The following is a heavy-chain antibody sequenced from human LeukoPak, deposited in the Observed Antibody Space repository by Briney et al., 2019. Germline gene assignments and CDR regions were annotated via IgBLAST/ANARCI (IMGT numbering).Heavy chain of an antibody. J-gene: IGHJ6*03. Sequence: PSETLSLTCTVSGGSISSSSYYWSWIRQPPGKGLEWIGYIYYSGSTNYNPSLKSRVTISVDTSKNQFSLKLSSVTAADTAVYYCARGAATGTLWYYYYYMDVWGKGTTVTVSS. D-gene: IGHD6-13*01. V-gene: IGHV4-61*01. CDR2: IYYSGST. CDR1: GGSISSSSYY. CDR3: ARGAATGTLWYYYYYMDV.